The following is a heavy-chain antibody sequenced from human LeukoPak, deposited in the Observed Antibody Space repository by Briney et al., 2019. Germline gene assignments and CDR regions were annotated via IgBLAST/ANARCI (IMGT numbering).Heavy chain of an antibody. CDR2: IYYSGST. CDR3: ARGGGAAAGTQWFDP. V-gene: IGHV4-39*07. J-gene: IGHJ5*02. D-gene: IGHD6-13*01. Sequence: SETLSLTCTVSGGSISSSSYYWGWIRQPPGKGLDWIGSIYYSGSTYYNPSLKSRVTISVDTSKNQFSLKLSSVTAADTAVYYCARGGGAAAGTQWFDPWGQGTLVTVSS. CDR1: GGSISSSSYY.